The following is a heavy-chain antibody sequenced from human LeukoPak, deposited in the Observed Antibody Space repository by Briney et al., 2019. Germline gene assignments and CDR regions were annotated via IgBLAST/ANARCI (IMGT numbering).Heavy chain of an antibody. CDR2: MSSSSSYI. CDR3: ARFPGWSIAARQHAFDI. CDR1: GFTFSSYS. D-gene: IGHD6-6*01. Sequence: PGGSLRLSCAASGFTFSSYSMNWVRQAPGKGLEWVTCMSSSSSYIYYADSVKGRFTISRDNAKNSLYLQMNSLRAEDTAVYYCARFPGWSIAARQHAFDIWGQGTMVTVSS. V-gene: IGHV3-21*01. J-gene: IGHJ3*02.